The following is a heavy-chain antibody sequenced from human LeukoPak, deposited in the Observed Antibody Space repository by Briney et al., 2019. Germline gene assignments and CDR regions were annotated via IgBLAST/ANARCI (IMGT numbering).Heavy chain of an antibody. CDR1: GFTFSSSW. CDR3: ARRPTVTTRLAA. V-gene: IGHV3-7*05. CDR2: IKQDGSEK. Sequence: GGSLRLSCAAFGFTFSSSWISCVRQAPGKGLEWVANIKQDGSEKYYVDSVKGRFTISRDNAKNSLYLQMNSLRAEDTAVYYCARRPTVTTRLAAWGQGTLVTASS. D-gene: IGHD4-17*01. J-gene: IGHJ5*02.